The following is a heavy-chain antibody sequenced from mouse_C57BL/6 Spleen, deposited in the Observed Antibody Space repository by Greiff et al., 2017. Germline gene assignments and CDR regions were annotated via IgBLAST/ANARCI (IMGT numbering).Heavy chain of an antibody. CDR1: GFTFSDYY. V-gene: IGHV5-12*01. J-gene: IGHJ4*01. Sequence: EVQLQESGGGLVQPGGSLKLSCAASGFTFSDYYMYWVRQTPEKRLEWVAYISNGGGSTYYPDTVKGRFTISRDNAKNTLYLQMSRLKSEDTAMYYCAREYYGSSSYAMDYWGQGTSVTVSS. CDR2: ISNGGGST. CDR3: AREYYGSSSYAMDY. D-gene: IGHD1-1*01.